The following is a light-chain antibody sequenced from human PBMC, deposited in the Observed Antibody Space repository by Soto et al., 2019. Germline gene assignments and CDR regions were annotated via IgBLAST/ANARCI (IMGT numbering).Light chain of an antibody. J-gene: IGLJ2*01. CDR2: SDN. Sequence: QSVLTQPPSASGTPGQRVTISCSGSTSNIGSNTVNWYQRLPGAAPKLLIHSDNKRPSGVPDRFSGSKSGTSASLAISGLQSEDEAEYFCATWDDSLKGVLFGGGTKVTVL. CDR3: ATWDDSLKGVL. V-gene: IGLV1-44*01. CDR1: TSNIGSNT.